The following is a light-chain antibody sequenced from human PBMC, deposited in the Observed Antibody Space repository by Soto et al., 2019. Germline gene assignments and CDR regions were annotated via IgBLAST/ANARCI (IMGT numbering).Light chain of an antibody. CDR2: AAS. V-gene: IGKV1-9*01. Sequence: DIQMTQSPSSLSASVGDRVTITCRASQGINSYLAWYQQKPGKVPKLLIFAASTLHGGVPSRFSGSGSGTEFTLTISSLQPEDFATYYCQQLNSYPRTFGQGTKVEIK. CDR3: QQLNSYPRT. CDR1: QGINSY. J-gene: IGKJ1*01.